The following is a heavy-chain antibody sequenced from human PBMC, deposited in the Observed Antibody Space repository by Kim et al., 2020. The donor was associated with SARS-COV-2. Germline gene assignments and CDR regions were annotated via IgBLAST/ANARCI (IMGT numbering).Heavy chain of an antibody. J-gene: IGHJ4*02. V-gene: IGHV4-31*03. CDR1: GGSISSGGYY. CDR3: ARRSPTLFDY. CDR2: IYYSGST. Sequence: SETLSLTCTVSGGSISSGGYYWSWIRQHPGKGLEWIGYIYYSGSTYYNPSLKSRVTISVDTSKNQFSLKLSSVTAADTAVYYCARRSPTLFDYWGQGTLVTVSS.